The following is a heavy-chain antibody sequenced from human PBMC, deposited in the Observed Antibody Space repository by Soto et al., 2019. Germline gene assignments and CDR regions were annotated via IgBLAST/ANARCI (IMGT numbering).Heavy chain of an antibody. J-gene: IGHJ6*01. V-gene: IGHV3-23*01. CDR3: AKAKGSGDYYYYYGMDV. CDR2: ISGSGGSA. CDR1: GFTFTSYA. D-gene: IGHD4-17*01. Sequence: EVQLLESGGGLVQPGGSLRLSCAASGFTFTSYAINWVRQAPGKGLEWVSAISGSGGSAYYADSVKGRLTISRDNSKNTVFLQMNSLSAEDTAIYYCAKAKGSGDYYYYYGMDVW.